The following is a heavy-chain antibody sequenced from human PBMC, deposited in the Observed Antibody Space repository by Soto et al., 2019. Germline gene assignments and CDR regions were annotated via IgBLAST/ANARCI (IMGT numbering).Heavy chain of an antibody. J-gene: IGHJ4*02. D-gene: IGHD3-9*01. CDR3: ARDRRSYDIFTGYSTPTFDY. Sequence: QVQLVQSGAEVKKPGASVKVSCKASGYTFTSYGISWVRQAPGQGLEWMGWISAYNGNTNYAQKLQGRVTMTTDTSTSTAYMELRSLRSDDTAVYYCARDRRSYDIFTGYSTPTFDYWGQGTLVTVSS. V-gene: IGHV1-18*01. CDR1: GYTFTSYG. CDR2: ISAYNGNT.